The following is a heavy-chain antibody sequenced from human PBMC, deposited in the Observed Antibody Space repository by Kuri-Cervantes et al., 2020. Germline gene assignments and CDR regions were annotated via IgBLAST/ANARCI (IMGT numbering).Heavy chain of an antibody. D-gene: IGHD2-2*01. CDR2: IYHSGST. CDR1: GGSFSGYY. CDR3: ARGLDCSSTSCYGYFDY. Sequence: SETLSLTCAVYGGSFSGYYWSWIRQPPGKGLEWIGEIYHSGSTNYNPSLKSRVTISVDKSKNQFSLKLSSVIAADTAVYYCARGLDCSSTSCYGYFDYWGQGTLVTVSS. V-gene: IGHV4-34*01. J-gene: IGHJ4*02.